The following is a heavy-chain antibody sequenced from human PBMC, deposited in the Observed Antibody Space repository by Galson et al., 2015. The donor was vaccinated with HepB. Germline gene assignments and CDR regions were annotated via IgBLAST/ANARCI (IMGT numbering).Heavy chain of an antibody. CDR2: FRYTGTNE. J-gene: IGHJ4*02. CDR1: GFTFSTYT. V-gene: IGHV3-30*02. CDR3: AKDGSSDWGTFFDH. D-gene: IGHD7-27*01. Sequence: SLRLSCAASGFTFSTYTLHWVRQAPGKGLEWVAFFRYTGTNEIYRDSVKGRFTISRDTSKNTLYLQMDSLRAEDTAVYYCAKDGSSDWGTFFDHWGQGTPVTVSS.